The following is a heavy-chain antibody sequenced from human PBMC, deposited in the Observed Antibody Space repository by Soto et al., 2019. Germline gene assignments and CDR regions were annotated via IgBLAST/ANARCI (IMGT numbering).Heavy chain of an antibody. D-gene: IGHD6-19*01. CDR2: IIPIFGTA. CDR3: AKTLGSAVAGPGRFDL. J-gene: IGHJ2*01. Sequence: QVQLVQSGAEVKKPGSSVKVSCKASGGTFSSYAISWVRQAPGQGLEWMGGIIPIFGTANYAQKFQGRVTITADESTSXGYMEVSSLRSEDTAVYYCAKTLGSAVAGPGRFDLWGRGTLVTVSS. V-gene: IGHV1-69*12. CDR1: GGTFSSYA.